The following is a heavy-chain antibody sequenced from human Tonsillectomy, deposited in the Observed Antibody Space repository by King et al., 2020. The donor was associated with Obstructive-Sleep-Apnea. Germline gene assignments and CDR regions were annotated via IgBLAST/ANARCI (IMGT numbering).Heavy chain of an antibody. V-gene: IGHV1-18*04. D-gene: IGHD6-13*01. J-gene: IGHJ4*02. CDR3: ARYAYAAVGSTDYFDY. CDR1: GYTFTRYG. CDR2: ISVYNGDT. Sequence: QLVQSGVEVKKPGASVKVSCKASGYTFTRYGITWVRLAPVQGLEWMGWISVYNGDTKYAQKFQGGVTSTTDTSTNTAYMELRSLRSDDTAVYYCARYAYAAVGSTDYFDYWGQGTLVTVSS.